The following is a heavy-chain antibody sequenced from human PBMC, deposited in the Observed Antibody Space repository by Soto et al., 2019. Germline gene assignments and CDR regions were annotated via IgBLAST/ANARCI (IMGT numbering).Heavy chain of an antibody. Sequence: VQHVQSGAEATRPGASVKVSCKVSAYSSTDYTIHWVRQAPGQRLEWMGWINAGDGNARYSQTFQGRVTTTRDKSARTVYLELSSPMSEDTAVYYCASWAGETSDWSGPYDFWGQGTLVTVSS. CDR1: AYSSTDYT. J-gene: IGHJ4*02. D-gene: IGHD6-19*01. CDR2: INAGDGNA. CDR3: ASWAGETSDWSGPYDF. V-gene: IGHV1-3*01.